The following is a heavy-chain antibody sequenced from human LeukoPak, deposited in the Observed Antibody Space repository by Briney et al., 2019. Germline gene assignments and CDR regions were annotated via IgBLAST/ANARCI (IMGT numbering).Heavy chain of an antibody. CDR2: IYSGGST. Sequence: GGSLRLSCAVSGFTSSSYWMSWVRQAPGKGLEWVSVIYSGGSTYYADSVKGRFTISRDNSKNTLYLQMNSLRAEDTAVYYCARALSYYDILTGPFDPWGQGTLVTVSS. J-gene: IGHJ5*02. V-gene: IGHV3-66*01. D-gene: IGHD3-9*01. CDR3: ARALSYYDILTGPFDP. CDR1: GFTSSSYW.